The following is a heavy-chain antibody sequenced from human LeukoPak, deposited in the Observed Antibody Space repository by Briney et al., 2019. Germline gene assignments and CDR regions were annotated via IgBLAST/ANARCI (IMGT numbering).Heavy chain of an antibody. CDR3: ARVVPDGTDAFDI. D-gene: IGHD5-24*01. Sequence: GGSLRLSCAASGFTFSSYAMHWVRQAPGKGLEWVAVIPYDGSNKYYADSVKGRFTISRDNSKNTLYLQMNSLRAEDTAVYYCARVVPDGTDAFDIWGQGTMVTVSS. CDR2: IPYDGSNK. CDR1: GFTFSSYA. V-gene: IGHV3-30-3*01. J-gene: IGHJ3*02.